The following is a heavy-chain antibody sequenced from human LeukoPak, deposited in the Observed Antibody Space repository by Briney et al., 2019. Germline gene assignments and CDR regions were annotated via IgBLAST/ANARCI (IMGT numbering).Heavy chain of an antibody. V-gene: IGHV1-69*13. J-gene: IGHJ3*02. Sequence: EASVKVSCKASGGTFSSYAISWVRQAPGQGLEWMGGIIPIFGTANYAQKFQGRVTITADESTSTAYMALSSLRSEDTAVYYCATFGLDIVVVPAAIGNDAFDIWGQGTMVTVTS. D-gene: IGHD2-2*03. CDR2: IIPIFGTA. CDR1: GGTFSSYA. CDR3: ATFGLDIVVVPAAIGNDAFDI.